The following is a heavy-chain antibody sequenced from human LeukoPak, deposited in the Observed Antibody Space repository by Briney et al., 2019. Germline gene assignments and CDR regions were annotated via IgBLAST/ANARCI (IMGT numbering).Heavy chain of an antibody. Sequence: SVKVSCKASGGTFSSYAISWVRQAPGQGLEWMGRIIPIFGTANYAQKFQGRVTITTDESTSTAYMELSSLRSEDTAVYYCARDQSGYYGDYVYFDYWGQGTLVTVSS. J-gene: IGHJ4*02. D-gene: IGHD4-17*01. V-gene: IGHV1-69*05. CDR2: IIPIFGTA. CDR1: GGTFSSYA. CDR3: ARDQSGYYGDYVYFDY.